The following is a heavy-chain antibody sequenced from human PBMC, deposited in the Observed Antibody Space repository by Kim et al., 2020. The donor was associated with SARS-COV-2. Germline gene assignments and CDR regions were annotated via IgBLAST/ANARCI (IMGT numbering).Heavy chain of an antibody. CDR3: ARGDVAI. V-gene: IGHV3-7*01. J-gene: IGHJ6*02. CDR2: EGCSK. Sequence: EGCSKYYMGAAKGRFTIAKDNSKNALYLQMNGLRAEDTAVYFCARGDVAIWGRGTRVTVSS.